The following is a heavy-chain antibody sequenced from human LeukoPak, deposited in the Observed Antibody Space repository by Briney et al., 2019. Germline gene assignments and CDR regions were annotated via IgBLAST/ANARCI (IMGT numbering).Heavy chain of an antibody. Sequence: SVKVSCKASGYTFTSYAISWVRQAPGQGLEWMGGIIPIFGTANYAQKFQGRVTITADKSTSTAYMELSSLRSEDTAVCYCAGSMITFGGVIDYYFDYWGQGTLVTVSS. V-gene: IGHV1-69*06. CDR1: GYTFTSYA. D-gene: IGHD3-16*02. CDR2: IIPIFGTA. CDR3: AGSMITFGGVIDYYFDY. J-gene: IGHJ4*02.